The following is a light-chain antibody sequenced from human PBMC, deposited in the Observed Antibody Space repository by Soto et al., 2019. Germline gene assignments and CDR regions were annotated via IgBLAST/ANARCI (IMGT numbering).Light chain of an antibody. CDR3: QQYGTSLTWT. CDR1: QSVSSSY. V-gene: IGKV3-20*01. Sequence: IVWTQAPCTLSLSPGVRAARSCMASQSVSSSYLAWYQQKPGQAPRLLIYGTSSRATGIPDRFSGSGSGTDFTLTISRLEPEDFAVYYCQQYGTSLTWTFGQGTKVAIK. CDR2: GTS. J-gene: IGKJ1*01.